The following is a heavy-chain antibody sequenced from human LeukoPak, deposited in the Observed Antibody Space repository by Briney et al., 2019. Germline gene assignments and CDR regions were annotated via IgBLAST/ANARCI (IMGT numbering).Heavy chain of an antibody. CDR1: GFTFSSYA. CDR3: AREGNWAPDY. V-gene: IGHV3-23*01. J-gene: IGHJ4*02. CDR2: ISGSGGST. D-gene: IGHD1-1*01. Sequence: GGSLRLSCAASGFTFSSYAMSWVRQAPGKGLEWVSAISGSGGSTYYADSVKGRFTISRDNAKNTLYMQMNSLRAEDTAVYYCAREGNWAPDYWGQGTLVTVSS.